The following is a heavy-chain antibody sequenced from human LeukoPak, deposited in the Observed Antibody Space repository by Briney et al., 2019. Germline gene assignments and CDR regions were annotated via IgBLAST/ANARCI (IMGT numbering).Heavy chain of an antibody. Sequence: GGSLRLSCAASGFSFSNYGMHWVRQAPGKGLEWVAFIRFDGTDEFYADSVTGRFTISRDNAKNSLYLQVNSLRAEDTAVYYCARENRDGQIDYWGQGTLVTVSS. CDR3: ARENRDGQIDY. J-gene: IGHJ4*02. CDR2: IRFDGTDE. CDR1: GFSFSNYG. V-gene: IGHV3-30*02. D-gene: IGHD5-24*01.